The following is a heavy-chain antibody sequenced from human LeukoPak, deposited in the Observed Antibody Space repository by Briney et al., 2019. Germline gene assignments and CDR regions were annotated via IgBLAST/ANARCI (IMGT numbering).Heavy chain of an antibody. CDR1: GGSISTYY. V-gene: IGHV4-59*08. J-gene: IGHJ3*02. CDR2: IYYTGSN. Sequence: KPSETLSLTCTVSGGSISTYYWSWIRQPPGKALEGIGYIYYTGSNTYNPSLKSRVTISVDTFKNQFSLTLSSVTATDTAVYYCARQDAHYTNNWRDWAFDIWGQGTVVTVSS. D-gene: IGHD1-1*01. CDR3: ARQDAHYTNNWRDWAFDI.